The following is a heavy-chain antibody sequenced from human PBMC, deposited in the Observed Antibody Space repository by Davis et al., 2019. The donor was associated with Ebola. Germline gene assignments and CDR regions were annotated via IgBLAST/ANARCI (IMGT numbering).Heavy chain of an antibody. Sequence: GGSLRLSCAASGFTFSSYGMHWVRQAPGKGLEWVAFIRYDGSNTYYADSVKGRFTISRDNSKNTLYLQMNSLRDEDTAVYYCARSYLTYSGYGWAYWGQGTLVTVSS. D-gene: IGHD5-12*01. CDR1: GFTFSSYG. CDR3: ARSYLTYSGYGWAY. V-gene: IGHV3-33*08. J-gene: IGHJ4*02. CDR2: IRYDGSNT.